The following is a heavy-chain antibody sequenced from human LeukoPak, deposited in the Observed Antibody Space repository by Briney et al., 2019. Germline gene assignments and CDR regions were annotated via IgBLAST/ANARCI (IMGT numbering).Heavy chain of an antibody. Sequence: PGRSLRLSCAASGFTFDDYAMHWVRHAPGKGLEWVSGISWNSGSIGYADSVKGRFTISRDNAKNSLYLQMNSLRAEDTAVYYCARTQARIWSGYSLTPSYYYMDVWGKGTTVTVSS. CDR3: ARTQARIWSGYSLTPSYYYMDV. J-gene: IGHJ6*03. D-gene: IGHD3-3*01. V-gene: IGHV3-9*01. CDR1: GFTFDDYA. CDR2: ISWNSGSI.